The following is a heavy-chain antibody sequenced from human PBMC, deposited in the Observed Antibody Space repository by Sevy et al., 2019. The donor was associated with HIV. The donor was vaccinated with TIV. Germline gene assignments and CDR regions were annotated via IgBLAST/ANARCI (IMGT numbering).Heavy chain of an antibody. CDR2: ISGSGGST. J-gene: IGHJ3*02. CDR1: GLTFTSYA. CDR3: AKDRYEGSGYYPEGAFDI. V-gene: IGHV3-23*01. Sequence: GGSLRLSCAASGLTFTSYAMNWVRQAPGKGLEWVSTISGSGGSTYYGDSVKGRFTISRDNSKNTLYRQMSSLRAEDTAVYYCAKDRYEGSGYYPEGAFDIWGQGTKVTVSS. D-gene: IGHD3-22*01.